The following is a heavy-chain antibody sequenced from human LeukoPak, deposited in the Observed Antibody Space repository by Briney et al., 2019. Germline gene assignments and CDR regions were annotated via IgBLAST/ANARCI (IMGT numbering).Heavy chain of an antibody. D-gene: IGHD6-19*01. Sequence: GGSLRLSCAASGFTFSDYYMSWIRQAPGKGLERVSYISSSGSTIYYADSVKGRFTISRDNAKNSLYLQMNSLRAEDTAVYYCARQGGYSSGWYPFHYFDYWGQGTLVTDSS. CDR3: ARQGGYSSGWYPFHYFDY. CDR2: ISSSGSTI. J-gene: IGHJ4*02. V-gene: IGHV3-11*01. CDR1: GFTFSDYY.